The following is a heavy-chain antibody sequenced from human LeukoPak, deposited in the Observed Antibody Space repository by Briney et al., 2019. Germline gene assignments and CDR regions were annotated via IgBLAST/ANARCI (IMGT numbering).Heavy chain of an antibody. Sequence: SPSETLSLTCAVYGGSFSNYHWSWIRQSPGKGLEWIGEINHSGSTNYNPSLKSRVTISVDTSKNQFSLKLSSVTAADTAVYYCARRPRNSGSYDGPPGLDYWGQGTLVTVSS. D-gene: IGHD1-26*01. J-gene: IGHJ4*02. CDR3: ARRPRNSGSYDGPPGLDY. V-gene: IGHV4-34*01. CDR2: INHSGST. CDR1: GGSFSNYH.